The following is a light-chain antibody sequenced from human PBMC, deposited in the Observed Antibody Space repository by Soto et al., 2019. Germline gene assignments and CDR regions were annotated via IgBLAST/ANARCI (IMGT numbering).Light chain of an antibody. CDR2: NVS. J-gene: IGLJ2*01. V-gene: IGLV2-14*01. CDR1: SIDVGGYNY. Sequence: QSSLTQTASVSGSPGQSNTISCTVTSIDVGGYNYVSWYQQHPGKAPKRMIYNVSNRPSGVSNRFSGSKSGNTASLTISGLQAEYEPDYYCSSYTSSSTQVVGGGTKVTAL. CDR3: SSYTSSSTQV.